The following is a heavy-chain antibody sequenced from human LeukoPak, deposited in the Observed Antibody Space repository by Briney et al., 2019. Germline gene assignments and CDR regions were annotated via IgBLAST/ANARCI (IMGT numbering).Heavy chain of an antibody. CDR3: ARAITMVRGAP. CDR2: ISAYNGNT. Sequence: GASVKVSCKASGYTFTSYDINWVRQATGQGLEWMGWISAYNGNTNYAQKLQGRVTMTTDTSTSTAYMELRSLRSDDTAVYYCARAITMVRGAPWGQGTLVTVSS. V-gene: IGHV1-18*01. D-gene: IGHD3-10*01. CDR1: GYTFTSYD. J-gene: IGHJ5*02.